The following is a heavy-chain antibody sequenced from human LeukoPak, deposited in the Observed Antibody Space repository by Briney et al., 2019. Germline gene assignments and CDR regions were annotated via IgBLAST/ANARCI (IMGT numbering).Heavy chain of an antibody. CDR1: GFTFSNTW. V-gene: IGHV3-15*01. Sequence: AGGSLRLSCAASGFTFSNTWMNWVRPAPGKGLEWVGHIKSKNDGGTTDYAAPVKGRFTISRDDSKNTLYLQINSLKTEDTAVYYCTTLYCSGSYYWGQGTLVTVSS. D-gene: IGHD3-10*01. CDR3: TTLYCSGSYY. CDR2: IKSKNDGGTT. J-gene: IGHJ4*02.